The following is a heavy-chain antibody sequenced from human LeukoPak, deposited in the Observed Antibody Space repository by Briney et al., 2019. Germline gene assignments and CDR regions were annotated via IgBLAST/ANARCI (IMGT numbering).Heavy chain of an antibody. CDR3: AKIFCSSITCYLDF. V-gene: IGHV4-38-2*02. CDR2: IYHSGSA. Sequence: PSETLSLTCTVSGYSISSGYYWGWIRQPPGKGLEWIGSIYHSGSANYNPSLMRRVIISVDKSKNQFSLRLSSVTAADTAVYYCAKIFCSSITCYLDFWGQGTLVTVSS. D-gene: IGHD2-2*01. CDR1: GYSISSGYY. J-gene: IGHJ4*02.